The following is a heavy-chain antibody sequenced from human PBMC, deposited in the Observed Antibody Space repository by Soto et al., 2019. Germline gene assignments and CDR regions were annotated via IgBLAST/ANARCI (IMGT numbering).Heavy chain of an antibody. Sequence: GASVKVSCKASGYTFTSYAMHWVRQAPGQRLEWMGWINAGNGNTKYSQKYKGRVTITRDTSASTAYMELSSLRSEDTAVYYCARDESGYDYYYYYYGMDVWGQGTTVTVSS. J-gene: IGHJ6*02. D-gene: IGHD5-12*01. CDR1: GYTFTSYA. CDR2: INAGNGNT. CDR3: ARDESGYDYYYYYYGMDV. V-gene: IGHV1-3*01.